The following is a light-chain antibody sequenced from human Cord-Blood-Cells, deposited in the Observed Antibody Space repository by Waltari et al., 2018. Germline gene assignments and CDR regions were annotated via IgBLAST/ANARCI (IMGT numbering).Light chain of an antibody. CDR2: GKN. V-gene: IGLV3-19*01. J-gene: IGLJ2*01. CDR1: SLRSYY. CDR3: NSRDSSGNHVV. Sequence: SSELTQAPAVSVALGQTVRSPCQGDSLRSYYASCYQQKPGQAPVLVIYGKNNRPSGIPDRFSGSSSGNTASLTITGAQAEDEADYYCNSRDSSGNHVVFGGGTKLTVL.